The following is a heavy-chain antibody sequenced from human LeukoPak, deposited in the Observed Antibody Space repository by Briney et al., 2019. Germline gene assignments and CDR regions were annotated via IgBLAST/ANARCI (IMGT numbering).Heavy chain of an antibody. CDR2: ISSSSSYI. Sequence: GGSLRLSCAASGFTFSSYSMNWVRQAPGKGLEWVSSISSSSSYIYYADSVKGRFTISRDNAKNSLYLQMNSLRAEDTAVYYCARGTFGVVRAFDIWGQGTMVTVSS. V-gene: IGHV3-21*01. CDR1: GFTFSSYS. J-gene: IGHJ3*02. CDR3: ARGTFGVVRAFDI. D-gene: IGHD3-3*01.